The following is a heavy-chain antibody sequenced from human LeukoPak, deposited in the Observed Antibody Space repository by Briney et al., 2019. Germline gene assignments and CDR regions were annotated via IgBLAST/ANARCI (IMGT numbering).Heavy chain of an antibody. D-gene: IGHD4-17*01. V-gene: IGHV3-53*01. Sequence: GGSLRLSCAASGFTFSSNYMSWVRQAPGKGLEWVSVIYSGGSTYYADSVKGRFTISRDNSKNTLYLQMNSLRAEDTAVYYCARGKTDYGDYGYFDYWGQGTLVTVSS. J-gene: IGHJ4*02. CDR3: ARGKTDYGDYGYFDY. CDR2: IYSGGST. CDR1: GFTFSSNY.